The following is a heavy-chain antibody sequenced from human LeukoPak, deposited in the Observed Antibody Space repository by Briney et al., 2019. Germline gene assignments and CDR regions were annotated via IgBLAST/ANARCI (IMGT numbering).Heavy chain of an antibody. CDR2: INHSGST. V-gene: IGHV4-34*01. CDR1: GGSFSGYY. J-gene: IGHJ3*02. Sequence: PSETLSLTCAVYGGSFSGYYWSWIRQPPGKGLEWIGEINHSGSTNYNPSLKSRVTISVDTSKNQFSLKLSSVTAADTAVYYCARDRPQSDGRLRFLEWLFPGAFDIWGQGTMVTVSS. CDR3: ARDRPQSDGRLRFLEWLFPGAFDI. D-gene: IGHD3-3*01.